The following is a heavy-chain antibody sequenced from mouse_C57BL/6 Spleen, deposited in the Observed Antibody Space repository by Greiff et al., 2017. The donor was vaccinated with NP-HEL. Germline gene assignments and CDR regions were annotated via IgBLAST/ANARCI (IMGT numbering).Heavy chain of an antibody. D-gene: IGHD2-4*01. CDR2: IRSKSSNYAT. CDR3: VRQYDYDEGAWFAY. J-gene: IGHJ3*01. CDR1: GFTFNTYA. Sequence: EVQLQESGGGLVQPKGSLKLSCAASGFTFNTYAMHWVRQAPGKGLEWVARIRSKSSNYATYYADSVKDRFTISRDDSQSMLYLQMNNLKTEDTAMYYCVRQYDYDEGAWFAYWGQGTLVTVSA. V-gene: IGHV10-3*01.